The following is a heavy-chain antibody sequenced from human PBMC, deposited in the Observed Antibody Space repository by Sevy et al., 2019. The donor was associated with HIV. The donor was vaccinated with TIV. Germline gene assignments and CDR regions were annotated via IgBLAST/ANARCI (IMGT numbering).Heavy chain of an antibody. CDR3: ARNPSPGITAIQDY. CDR2: INSRSTYI. J-gene: IGHJ4*02. CDR1: GFTFSSFS. Sequence: GGSLRLSCTASGFTFSSFSMSWVRQAPGKGLEWVASINSRSTYIYHADPVKGRFTISRDNAKNSLYLQINSLRAEDTAVYYCARNPSPGITAIQDYWGPGTLVTVSS. D-gene: IGHD2-21*02. V-gene: IGHV3-21*01.